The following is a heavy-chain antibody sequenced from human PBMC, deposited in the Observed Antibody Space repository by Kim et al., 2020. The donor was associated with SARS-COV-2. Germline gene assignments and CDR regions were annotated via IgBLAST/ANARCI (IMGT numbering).Heavy chain of an antibody. J-gene: IGHJ3*01. V-gene: IGHV1-2*06. CDR1: GYTFTGYY. Sequence: ASVKVSCKASGYTFTGYYMHWVRQAPGQGLEWVGRINLNSGGTNFAQKFQGRVTMTRDTSISTAYLELSRLRSDDTAVYYCARIMTTLTMDAFDFWGQGT. CDR3: ARIMTTLTMDAFDF. CDR2: INLNSGGT. D-gene: IGHD4-17*01.